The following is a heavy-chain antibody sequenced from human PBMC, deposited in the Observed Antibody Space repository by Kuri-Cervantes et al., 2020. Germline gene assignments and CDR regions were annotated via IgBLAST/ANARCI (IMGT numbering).Heavy chain of an antibody. V-gene: IGHV1-2*02. CDR2: INPSSGGT. J-gene: IGHJ4*02. CDR1: GYTFTGYY. D-gene: IGHD5-24*01. Sequence: ASVKVSCKASGYTFTGYYMHWVRQAPGQGLEWMGWINPSSGGTNYAQKFQGRVTMTRDTSISTAYMELSRLRSDDTAVYYCARVAEMATIRYFDYWGQGTLVTVSS. CDR3: ARVAEMATIRYFDY.